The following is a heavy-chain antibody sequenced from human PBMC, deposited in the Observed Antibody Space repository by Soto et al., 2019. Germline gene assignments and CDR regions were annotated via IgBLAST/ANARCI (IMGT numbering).Heavy chain of an antibody. CDR2: IIPAFGTA. J-gene: IGHJ4*02. D-gene: IGHD2-2*01. CDR1: GGTFNSYL. V-gene: IGHV1-69*06. CDR3: ARGLDQPPVGLYFDT. Sequence: SVKVSCKTSGGTFNSYLIDWVRQAPGQGLEWMGGIIPAFGTAKYAQKFQGRVTITADKSTTTAYMELRTLTSEDTAVYYCARGLDQPPVGLYFDTWGQGTLVTVSS.